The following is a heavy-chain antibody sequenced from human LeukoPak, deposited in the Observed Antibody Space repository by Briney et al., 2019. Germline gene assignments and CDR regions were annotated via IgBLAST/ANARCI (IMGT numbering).Heavy chain of an antibody. Sequence: GGSLRLSCAASGFTFSDYYMSWIRQAPGKGLEWVSYISSSGSTIYYADSVKGRFTISRDNAKNSQYLQMNSLRAEDTAVYYCARVVGYCSSTSCYEAFDIWGQGTMVTVSS. CDR1: GFTFSDYY. V-gene: IGHV3-11*01. J-gene: IGHJ3*02. CDR3: ARVVGYCSSTSCYEAFDI. CDR2: ISSSGSTI. D-gene: IGHD2-2*01.